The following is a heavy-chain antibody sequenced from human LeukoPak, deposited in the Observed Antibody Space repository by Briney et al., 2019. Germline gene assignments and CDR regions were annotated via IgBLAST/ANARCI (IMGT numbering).Heavy chain of an antibody. CDR3: ARAYYESSAYRHAVYFDY. J-gene: IGHJ4*02. CDR2: ISAYNGNT. Sequence: ASVKVSCKASDYTFTNYGISWVRQAPGQGLEWMGWISAYNGNTNYAQKLQGRVTMTTDTSTSTAYMELRSLRSEDTAVYYCARAYYESSAYRHAVYFDYRGQGTLVTVS. CDR1: DYTFTNYG. V-gene: IGHV1-18*01. D-gene: IGHD3-22*01.